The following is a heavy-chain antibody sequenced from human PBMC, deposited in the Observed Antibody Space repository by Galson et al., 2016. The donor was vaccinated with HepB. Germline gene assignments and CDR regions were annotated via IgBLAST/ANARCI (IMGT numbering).Heavy chain of an antibody. CDR2: IYSSVST. J-gene: IGHJ4*02. CDR3: ARVVYAGYSILGYYFDS. CDR1: GGSISSYY. Sequence: ETLSLTCTVSGGSISSYYWSWIRQPPGKGLEWIAYIYSSVSTNYNPSLKSRVTISIDASKNQFSLKLNSVTAADTAVYFCARVVYAGYSILGYYFDSWGQGTLVTVSS. V-gene: IGHV4-4*08. D-gene: IGHD4-23*01.